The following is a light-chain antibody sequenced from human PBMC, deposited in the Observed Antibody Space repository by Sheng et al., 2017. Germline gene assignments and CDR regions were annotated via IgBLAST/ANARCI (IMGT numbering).Light chain of an antibody. CDR2: AAS. CDR1: QGIRNY. Sequence: DIQMTQSPSSLSASVGDTVTITCRASQGIRNYLAWYQQKPGKVPKLLIYAASTLQSGVSSRFSGSGSGTDYTLTIRSLQPEDVATYYCQQSYSTPYTFGQGTKLEIK. V-gene: IGKV1-27*01. CDR3: QQSYSTPYT. J-gene: IGKJ2*01.